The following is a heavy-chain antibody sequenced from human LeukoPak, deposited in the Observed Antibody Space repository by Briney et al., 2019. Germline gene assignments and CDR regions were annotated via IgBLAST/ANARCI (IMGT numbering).Heavy chain of an antibody. CDR2: ISGSGGST. D-gene: IGHD6-13*01. CDR1: GFTFSSYA. CDR3: AYIAAETPSYYYYGMDV. Sequence: PGGSLRLSCAASGFTFSSYAMSWVRQAPGKGLEWVSAISGSGGSTYYADSVKGRFTISRDNSKNTLYLQMNSLRAEDTAVYYCAYIAAETPSYYYYGMDVWGQGTTVTVSS. V-gene: IGHV3-23*01. J-gene: IGHJ6*02.